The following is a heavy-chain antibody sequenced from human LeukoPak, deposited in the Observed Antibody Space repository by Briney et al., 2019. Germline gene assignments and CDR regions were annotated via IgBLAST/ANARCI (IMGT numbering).Heavy chain of an antibody. CDR2: IWYDGSSD. D-gene: IGHD3/OR15-3a*01. CDR3: ARGTGNYLYYMAV. J-gene: IGHJ6*03. V-gene: IGHV3-33*01. Sequence: GRSLRLSCAASGFTFSSYGMHWVRQAPGKGLEWVALIWYDGSSDYYAHSVKGRFTISRDNSKNTLYLQMNSLRAEDTAVYYCARGTGNYLYYMAVWGKGTTVTVSS. CDR1: GFTFSSYG.